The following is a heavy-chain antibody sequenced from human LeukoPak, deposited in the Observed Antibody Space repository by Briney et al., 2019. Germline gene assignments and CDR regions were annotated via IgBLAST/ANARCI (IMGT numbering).Heavy chain of an antibody. J-gene: IGHJ6*03. CDR2: INYDGSST. CDR3: ARDRGNTVLNSRREYYYMDV. Sequence: GGSLRLSCAASGFTSSSYWIHWVRQTPGKGLVWVSRINYDGSSTMYADSVKGRFTISRDNAKNSLYLQMNSLRAEDTAVYYCARDRGNTVLNSRREYYYMDVWGKGTTVTVSS. D-gene: IGHD2-8*01. V-gene: IGHV3-74*03. CDR1: GFTSSSYW.